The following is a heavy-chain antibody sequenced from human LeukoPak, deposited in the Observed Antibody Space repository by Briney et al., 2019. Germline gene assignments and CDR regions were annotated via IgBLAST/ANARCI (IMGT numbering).Heavy chain of an antibody. V-gene: IGHV3-49*04. Sequence: GRSLRLSCTASGFTFDDYTMSWVRQAPAKGLEWVGFIRTKNYGVTTEYAASVKGRFTISRDDSKSIAYLQMNSLKTDDTAVYYCTRGQYYFDYWGQGTLVTVSS. CDR1: GFTFDDYT. D-gene: IGHD6-19*01. J-gene: IGHJ4*02. CDR2: IRTKNYGVTT. CDR3: TRGQYYFDY.